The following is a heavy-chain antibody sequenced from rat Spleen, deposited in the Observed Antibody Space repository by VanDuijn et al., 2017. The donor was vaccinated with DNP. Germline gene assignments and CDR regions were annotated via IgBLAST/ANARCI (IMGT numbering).Heavy chain of an antibody. CDR1: GFSFREYY. CDR3: ARGSTSIYWYFDF. CDR2: ISADGGVT. V-gene: IGHV5-20*01. J-gene: IGHJ1*01. D-gene: IGHD3-1*01. Sequence: EVQLVESGGGLVQPGRSLKLSCEVSGFSFREYYMAWVRQAPTKGLEWVADISADGGVTYYGGSVKGRFTISRDDAKSGLYLQMNSLKSEDTATYYCARGSTSIYWYFDFWGPGTMVTVSS.